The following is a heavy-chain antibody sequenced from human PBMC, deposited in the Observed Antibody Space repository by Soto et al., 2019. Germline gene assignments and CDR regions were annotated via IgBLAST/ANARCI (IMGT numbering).Heavy chain of an antibody. J-gene: IGHJ4*02. Sequence: QVQLVESGGGLVKPGGSLRLSCAASGFTFGDYYMSWIRQAPGKGLEWVSYISSSGSSTYYVDSVKGRFTISRDNAKNSLYLQMDSLGAEDSAVYYCAISAAARPAACYWGQGTLVTVSS. CDR1: GFTFGDYY. D-gene: IGHD6-6*01. CDR3: AISAAARPAACY. CDR2: ISSSGSST. V-gene: IGHV3-11*01.